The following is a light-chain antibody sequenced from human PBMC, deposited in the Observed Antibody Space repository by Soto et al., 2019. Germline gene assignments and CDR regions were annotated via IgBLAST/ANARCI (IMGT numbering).Light chain of an antibody. V-gene: IGKV3-15*01. CDR2: GAS. J-gene: IGKJ1*01. Sequence: EIVMTQSPATLSVSPGERATLSCRASQSVSNNLAWYQQRPGQAPRLLIYGASTRATGNPARFSGSGSGTEFTLTISSLQSEDFAVYYCQQYNNWPPWTFGQGTKVEVK. CDR1: QSVSNN. CDR3: QQYNNWPPWT.